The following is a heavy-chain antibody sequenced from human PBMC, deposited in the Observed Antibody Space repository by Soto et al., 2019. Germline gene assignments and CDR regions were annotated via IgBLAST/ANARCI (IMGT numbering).Heavy chain of an antibody. J-gene: IGHJ4*02. Sequence: QVQLVESGGGVVQPGRSLRLSCAASGFPFTSYGMHWVREGPYKGLEWVAIISYDGSDKYYSDSVKGRFTISRDNSKNALYLQMNSLRHEDTALYYCVGGQYYFDYRGQGPLVIVSS. V-gene: IGHV3-30*03. CDR1: GFPFTSYG. CDR3: VGGQYYFDY. D-gene: IGHD3-10*01. CDR2: ISYDGSDK.